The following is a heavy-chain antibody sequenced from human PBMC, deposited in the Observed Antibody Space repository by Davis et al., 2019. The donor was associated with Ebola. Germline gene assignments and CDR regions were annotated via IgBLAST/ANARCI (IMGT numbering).Heavy chain of an antibody. D-gene: IGHD3-22*01. CDR2: ISSSSNYI. V-gene: IGHV3-21*01. Sequence: GESLKISCVASGFTFSNYAMNWVRQAPGKGLEWVSTISSSSNYIYYADSVKGRFTISRDNAKNSLYLQMNSLRAEDTAVYYCAKDVENSSDYYEDYFDSWGQGALVTVSS. J-gene: IGHJ4*02. CDR1: GFTFSNYA. CDR3: AKDVENSSDYYEDYFDS.